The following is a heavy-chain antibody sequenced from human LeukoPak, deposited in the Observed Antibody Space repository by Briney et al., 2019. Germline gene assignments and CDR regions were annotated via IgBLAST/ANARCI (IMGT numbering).Heavy chain of an antibody. J-gene: IGHJ4*02. V-gene: IGHV3-7*01. D-gene: IGHD3-16*01. CDR3: ARPDTAPGGVWYYDY. CDR2: IKQDGSEE. CDR1: GFTFSTFA. Sequence: GGSLRLSCAASGFTFSTFAMIWVRQPPGKGLEWVANIKQDGSEEYYVDSVKGRFTISRDNSKNSLYLQIISLRAEDTAVYYCARPDTAPGGVWYYDYWGQGTLVTVSS.